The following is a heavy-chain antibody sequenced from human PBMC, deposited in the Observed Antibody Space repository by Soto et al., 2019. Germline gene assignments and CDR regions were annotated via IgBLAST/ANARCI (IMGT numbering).Heavy chain of an antibody. J-gene: IGHJ4*02. CDR3: ARDRGTDYGDYYFDY. CDR1: GYTFTSYA. D-gene: IGHD4-17*01. CDR2: INAGNGNT. Sequence: ASVKVSCKASGYTFTSYAMHWVRQAPGQRLKWMGWINAGNGNTKYSQKFQGRVTITRDTSASTAYMELSSLRSEDTAVYYCARDRGTDYGDYYFDYWGQGTLVTVSS. V-gene: IGHV1-3*01.